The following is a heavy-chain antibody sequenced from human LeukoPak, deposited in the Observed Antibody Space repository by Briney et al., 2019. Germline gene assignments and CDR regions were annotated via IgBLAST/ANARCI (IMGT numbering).Heavy chain of an antibody. CDR1: GYTFTGYY. CDR3: ARGRYFDWLLSDYFDY. V-gene: IGHV1-2*02. D-gene: IGHD3-9*01. Sequence: ASVKVSCEASGYTFTGYYMHWVRQAPGQGLEWMGWINPNSGGTNYAQKFQGRVTMTRDTSISTAYMELSRLRSDDTAVYYCARGRYFDWLLSDYFDYWGQGTLVTVSS. CDR2: INPNSGGT. J-gene: IGHJ4*02.